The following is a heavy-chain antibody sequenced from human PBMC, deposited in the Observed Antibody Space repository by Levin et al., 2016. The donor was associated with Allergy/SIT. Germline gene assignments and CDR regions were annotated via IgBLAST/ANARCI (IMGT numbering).Heavy chain of an antibody. CDR1: GFTFSSYG. Sequence: GESLKISCAASGFTFSSYGMHWVRQAPGKGLEWVAVISYDGSNKYYADSVKGRFTISRDNSKNTLYLQMNSLRAEDTAVYYCAKDLHSGSSTDYWGQGTLVTVSS. CDR3: AKDLHSGSSTDY. J-gene: IGHJ4*02. CDR2: ISYDGSNK. V-gene: IGHV3-30*18. D-gene: IGHD1-26*01.